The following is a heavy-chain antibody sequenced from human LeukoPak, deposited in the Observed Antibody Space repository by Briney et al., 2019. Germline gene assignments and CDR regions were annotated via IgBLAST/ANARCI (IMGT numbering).Heavy chain of an antibody. D-gene: IGHD4-23*01. Sequence: ASVKVSCKASGYTFTSYDINWVRQATGQGLEWMGWMNPNSGNTGYAQKFQGRVTMTRNTSISTAHMELSSLRSEDTAVYYCARGPQSDGGNFDYWGQGTLVTVSS. V-gene: IGHV1-8*01. J-gene: IGHJ4*02. CDR2: MNPNSGNT. CDR1: GYTFTSYD. CDR3: ARGPQSDGGNFDY.